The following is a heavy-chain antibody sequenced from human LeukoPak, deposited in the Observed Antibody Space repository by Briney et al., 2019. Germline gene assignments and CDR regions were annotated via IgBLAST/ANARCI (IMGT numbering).Heavy chain of an antibody. CDR1: GFTVSGTH. CDR2: MYTGGTT. J-gene: IGHJ5*01. D-gene: IGHD2-21*02. Sequence: HSGGSLRLSCAASGFTVSGTHMSWVRQAPGKGLEWVSAMYTGGTTYYADSVTGRFTVSRDTSRNTLFLHMDSLRAEDTAVYYCAKDEVTSGGGLASWGQGTLVIVSS. V-gene: IGHV3-53*01. CDR3: AKDEVTSGGGLAS.